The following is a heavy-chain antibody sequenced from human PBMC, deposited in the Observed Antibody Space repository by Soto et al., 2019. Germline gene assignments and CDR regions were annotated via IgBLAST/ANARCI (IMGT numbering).Heavy chain of an antibody. J-gene: IGHJ4*02. CDR3: ARSVEGHFDY. CDR2: ITSDTNTI. Sequence: EVQLVESGGGLVQPGGSLRLTCVASGFPFSIYSMNWVRQAPGKGLEWSSYITSDTNTIKYADSVKGRFTISRDNAKNLVYRQMNSLRDEETAVYFCARSVEGHFDYWGQGTLVTVSS. CDR1: GFPFSIYS. D-gene: IGHD6-19*01. V-gene: IGHV3-48*02.